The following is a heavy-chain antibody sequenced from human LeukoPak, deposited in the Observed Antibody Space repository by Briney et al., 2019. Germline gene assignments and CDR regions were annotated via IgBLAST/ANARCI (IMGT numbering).Heavy chain of an antibody. CDR2: IYYSGST. V-gene: IGHV4-59*08. CDR3: ARHDYYYYYGMDV. J-gene: IGHJ6*02. Sequence: PSETLSLTCTVSGGSISSYYWSWIRQPPGKGLEWIGYIYYSGSTNYNPSLKSRVTISVDTSKNQFSLKLSSVTAADTAVCYCARHDYYYYYGMDVWGQGTTVTVSS. CDR1: GGSISSYY.